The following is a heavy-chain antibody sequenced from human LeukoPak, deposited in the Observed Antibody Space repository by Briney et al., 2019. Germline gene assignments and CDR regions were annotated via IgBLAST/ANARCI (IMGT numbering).Heavy chain of an antibody. CDR3: ARESDSSFDY. CDR1: GGSISSYY. CDR2: IYYSGST. V-gene: IGHV4-59*01. D-gene: IGHD6-13*01. J-gene: IGHJ4*02. Sequence: SETLSLTCTVSGGSISSYYWSWIRQPPGKGLEWIGYIYYSGSTNYNPSLKSRVTISVDTSKNQFSLKLSSVTAADTAVCYCARESDSSFDYWGQGTLVTVSS.